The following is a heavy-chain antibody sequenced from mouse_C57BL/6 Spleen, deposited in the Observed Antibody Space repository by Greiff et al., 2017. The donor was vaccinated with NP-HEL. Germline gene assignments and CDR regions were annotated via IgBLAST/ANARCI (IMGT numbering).Heavy chain of an antibody. CDR3: AREANCVFAS. V-gene: IGHV3-1*01. Sequence: DVQLQESGPGMVKPSQSLSLTCTVTGYSITSGYDWHWIRHFPGNKLEWMGYISYSGSTNYNPSLKSRISITHDTSKNHFFLKLNSVTTEDTATYYCAREANCVFASWGQGTLVTVSA. J-gene: IGHJ3*01. CDR1: GYSITSGYD. D-gene: IGHD4-1*01. CDR2: ISYSGST.